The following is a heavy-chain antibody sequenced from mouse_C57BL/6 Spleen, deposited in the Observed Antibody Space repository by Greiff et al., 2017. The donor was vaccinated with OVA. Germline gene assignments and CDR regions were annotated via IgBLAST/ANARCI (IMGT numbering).Heavy chain of an antibody. CDR3: ARQGREDDGGSYGYVDV. J-gene: IGHJ1*03. Sequence: DVKLVESGGGLVKPGGSLKLSCAASGFTFSSYTMSWVRQTPEKRLEWVATISGGGGNTYYPDSVKGRFTISRDNDKHPLYLQMSRLRSEDTALLYSARQGREDDGGSYGYVDVWGTGTTVTVSA. V-gene: IGHV5-9*01. CDR2: ISGGGGNT. D-gene: IGHD1-1*02. CDR1: GFTFSSYT.